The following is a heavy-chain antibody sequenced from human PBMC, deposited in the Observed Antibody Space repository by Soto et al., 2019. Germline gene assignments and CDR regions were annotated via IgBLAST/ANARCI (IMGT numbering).Heavy chain of an antibody. CDR1: GGTFSSYA. Sequence: SVKVSCKASGGTFSSYAISWVRQAPGQGLEWMGGIIPIFGTANYAQKFQGRVTITADKSTSTAYMELSSLRSEDTAVYYCARDRIMITSGAESDPHAFDIWGQGTMVTVSS. CDR2: IIPIFGTA. D-gene: IGHD3-16*01. J-gene: IGHJ3*02. V-gene: IGHV1-69*06. CDR3: ARDRIMITSGAESDPHAFDI.